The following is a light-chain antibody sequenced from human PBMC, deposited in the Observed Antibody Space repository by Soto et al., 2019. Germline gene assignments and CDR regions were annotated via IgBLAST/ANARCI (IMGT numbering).Light chain of an antibody. CDR3: AAWDDSLNGPV. J-gene: IGLJ3*02. V-gene: IGLV1-36*01. CDR2: FDD. CDR1: SSNIGNNA. Sequence: QSVLTQPPSVSAAPRQRVTISCSGSSSNIGNNAVNWYQQVPGKAPKLLIHFDDRVASGISDRFSGSKSGTSASLAISGLQSEDEADYYCAAWDDSLNGPVFGGGTKLTV.